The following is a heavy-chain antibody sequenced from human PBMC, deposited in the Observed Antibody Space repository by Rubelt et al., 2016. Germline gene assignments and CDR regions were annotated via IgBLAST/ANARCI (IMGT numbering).Heavy chain of an antibody. V-gene: IGHV3-7*01. CDR3: ARAIGEF. D-gene: IGHD2/OR15-2a*01. Sequence: EGVANIKQDGSEKHYVDSVKGRFTISRDNAKNSLYLQMNSLRAEDTAVYYCARAIGEFWGQGTLVTVAS. J-gene: IGHJ4*02. CDR2: IKQDGSEK.